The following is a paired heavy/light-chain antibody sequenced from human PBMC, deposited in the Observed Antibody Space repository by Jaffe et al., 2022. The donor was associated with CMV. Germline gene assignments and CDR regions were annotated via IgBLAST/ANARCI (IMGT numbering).Heavy chain of an antibody. D-gene: IGHD2-15*01. CDR1: GYTFTSYY. V-gene: IGHV1-46*01. CDR2: INPSGGTT. J-gene: IGHJ4*02. Sequence: QVQLVQSGAEVKKPGASVKVSCKASGYTFTSYYMHWVRQAPGQGLEWVGIINPSGGTTNYAQKFQGRVTMTRDTSTSTVYMELSSLRSEDTAVYYCARGLTSTGYYYWGQGTLVTVSS. CDR3: ARGLTSTGYYY.
Light chain of an antibody. CDR1: QDISNY. CDR3: QQYKTYPFT. CDR2: AAS. J-gene: IGKJ3*01. Sequence: DIQMTQSPSSLSASVGDRVTITCRASQDISNYLAWFQQKPGKAPKSLIYAASTLQSGVPSKFSGSGSGTDFTLTISSLQPEDFATYYCQQYKTYPFTFGPGTKVDIK. V-gene: IGKV1-16*02.